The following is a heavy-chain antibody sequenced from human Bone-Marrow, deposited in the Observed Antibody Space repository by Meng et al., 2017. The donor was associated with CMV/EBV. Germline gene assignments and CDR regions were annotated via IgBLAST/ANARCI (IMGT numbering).Heavy chain of an antibody. D-gene: IGHD6-6*01. CDR3: ARFSSSSRRYFDY. CDR2: LSSSGSTM. V-gene: IGHV3-11*01. J-gene: IGHJ4*02. Sequence: GGSLRLSCAASGFTFSVYSMSWIRQAPGKGLEWLSYLSSSGSTMYYADSVKGRFTISRDNAMNSLSLQMNSLRAEDTAIYYCARFSSSSRRYFDYWGQGTLVTVSS. CDR1: GFTFSVYS.